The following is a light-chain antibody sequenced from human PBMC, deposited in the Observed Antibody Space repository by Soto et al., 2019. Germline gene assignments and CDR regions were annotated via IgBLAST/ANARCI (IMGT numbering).Light chain of an antibody. Sequence: HSGLTQPPSFSGSQGQRRTISCTGSSSNIAADYDVHWYQQLPGTAPKLLIYAXSNRPSGVPDRFSGSKSGISASLAITGLQADDEADYYCQPYESSSLSGFVFGSGTKVTVL. J-gene: IGLJ1*01. CDR1: SSNIAADYD. CDR2: AXS. CDR3: QPYESSSLSGFV. V-gene: IGLV1-40*01.